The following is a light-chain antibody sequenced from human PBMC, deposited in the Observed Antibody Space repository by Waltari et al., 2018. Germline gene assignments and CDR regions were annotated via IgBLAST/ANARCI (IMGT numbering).Light chain of an antibody. CDR2: ALS. J-gene: IGLJ3*02. CDR3: CSYAGSYTWV. Sequence: QSALTQPRSVSGSPGQSVTISCTGTSGDVGGNNYVSWYQQHPGKAPKVMLYALSRRPSGVPDRFSGSRSANTASLTISGLQAEDEADYYCCSYAGSYTWVFGGGTKVTVL. CDR1: SGDVGGNNY. V-gene: IGLV2-11*01.